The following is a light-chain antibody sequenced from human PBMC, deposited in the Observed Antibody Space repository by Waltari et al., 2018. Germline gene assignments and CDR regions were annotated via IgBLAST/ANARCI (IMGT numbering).Light chain of an antibody. CDR1: SIDVDGTNY. J-gene: IGLJ3*02. Sequence: QSALTQPASMSRSPRQSIPISCRGPSIDVDGTNYVPLYQQPPGKAPKLLIYVDSNRPSGVSNRFSGSKSGNTASLTISGLQAEDEADYYCSSYTRSSTLGVFGGGTKLTVL. CDR3: SSYTRSSTLGV. V-gene: IGLV2-14*03. CDR2: VDS.